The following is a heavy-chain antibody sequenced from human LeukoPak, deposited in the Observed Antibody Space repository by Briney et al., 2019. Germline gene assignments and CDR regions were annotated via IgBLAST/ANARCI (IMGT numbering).Heavy chain of an antibody. CDR3: ARVPNYYDSSGYYYP. CDR1: GFTFSSYS. CDR2: ISSSSSYI. J-gene: IGHJ5*02. D-gene: IGHD3-22*01. Sequence: PGGSLRLSCAAPGFTFSSYSMTWVRQAPGKGLEWVSSISSSSSYIYYADSVKGRFTISRDNAKNSLYLQMNSLRAEDTAVYYCARVPNYYDSSGYYYPWGQGTLVTVSS. V-gene: IGHV3-21*01.